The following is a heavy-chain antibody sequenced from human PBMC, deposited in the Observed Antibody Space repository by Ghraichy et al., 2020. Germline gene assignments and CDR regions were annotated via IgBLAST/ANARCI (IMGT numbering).Heavy chain of an antibody. CDR3: ARVRGYYYYYMDV. Sequence: SETLSLTCAVYGGSFSGYYWSWIRQPPGKGLEWIGEINHSGSTNYNPSLKSRVTISVDTSKNQFSLKLSSVTAADTAVYYCARVRGYYYYYMDVWGKGTTVTVSS. CDR1: GGSFSGYY. J-gene: IGHJ6*03. V-gene: IGHV4-34*01. CDR2: INHSGST.